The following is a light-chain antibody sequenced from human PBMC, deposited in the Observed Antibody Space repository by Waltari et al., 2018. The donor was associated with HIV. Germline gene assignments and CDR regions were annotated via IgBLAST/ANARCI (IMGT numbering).Light chain of an antibody. Sequence: IVLTPSPGTLSLSQGETATLSCRASQSVNSNYLAWYQQKPGQAPRLLIYVASSRATGIPDRFSGSGSGTDFTLTISRLEPEDFAVYYCQQYSDSPINFGQGTRLEIK. V-gene: IGKV3-20*01. CDR3: QQYSDSPIN. CDR2: VAS. J-gene: IGKJ5*01. CDR1: QSVNSNY.